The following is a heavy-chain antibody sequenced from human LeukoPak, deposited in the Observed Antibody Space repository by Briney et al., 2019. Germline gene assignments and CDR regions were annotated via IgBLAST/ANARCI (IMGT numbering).Heavy chain of an antibody. J-gene: IGHJ3*02. Sequence: GASVKVSCKASGYTFTSYGISWVRQAPGQGLEWMGWISANDGNTDYPQKLQGRVTMTTDTSTSTAYMELRSLRSDDTAVYYCATSLTTEGAFDIWGQGTMVTVSS. D-gene: IGHD4-17*01. CDR1: GYTFTSYG. CDR3: ATSLTTEGAFDI. V-gene: IGHV1-18*01. CDR2: ISANDGNT.